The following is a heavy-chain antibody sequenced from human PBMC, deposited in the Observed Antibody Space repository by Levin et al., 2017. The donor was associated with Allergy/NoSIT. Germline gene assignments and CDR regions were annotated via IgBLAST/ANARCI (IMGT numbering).Heavy chain of an antibody. CDR3: ARVLYNWDAVDI. CDR2: IYYSGST. Sequence: GSLRLSCTVSGGSISSSNYYWVWIRQPPGTGLEWIGSIYYSGSTYYNPSLKSRVTISVDTSKNQFSLKLSSVTAADTAVYYCARVLYNWDAVDIWGQGTMVTVSS. D-gene: IGHD1-1*01. CDR1: GGSISSSNYY. J-gene: IGHJ3*02. V-gene: IGHV4-39*01.